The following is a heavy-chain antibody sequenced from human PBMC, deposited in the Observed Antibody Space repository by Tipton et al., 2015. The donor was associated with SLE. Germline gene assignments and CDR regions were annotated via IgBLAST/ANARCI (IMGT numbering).Heavy chain of an antibody. Sequence: QLVQSGAEVKKPGASVKVSCKASGYTFTGYYMHWVRQAPGQGLAWMGWINPNSGGTNYAQKFQGRVTMTRDTSISTAYMALSRLRSDDTAVYYCAREMPFVRGLQFDGFDYWGQGTLVTVSS. D-gene: IGHD5-24*01. CDR2: INPNSGGT. CDR1: GYTFTGYY. CDR3: AREMPFVRGLQFDGFDY. V-gene: IGHV1-2*02. J-gene: IGHJ4*02.